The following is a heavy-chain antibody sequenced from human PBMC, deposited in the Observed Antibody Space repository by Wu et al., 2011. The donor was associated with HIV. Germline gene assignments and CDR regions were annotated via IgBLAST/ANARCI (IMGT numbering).Heavy chain of an antibody. CDR1: GYSFTNFW. CDR3: ARQDSLGTIDI. Sequence: VQLVQSGIEVKKPGESLKISCKASGYSFTNFWIGWVRQMPGKGLEWMGSIYPDDSDTRYSPSFQGQVTISVDKSISTAYLQWSSLRASDTAIYYCARQDSLGTIDIWGQGTMVTVSS. D-gene: IGHD2-8*01. J-gene: IGHJ3*02. CDR2: IYPDDSDT. V-gene: IGHV5-51*01.